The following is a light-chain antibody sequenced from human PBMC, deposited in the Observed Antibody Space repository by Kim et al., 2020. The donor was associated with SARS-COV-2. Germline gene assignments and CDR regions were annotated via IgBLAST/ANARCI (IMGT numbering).Light chain of an antibody. CDR2: KAS. CDR3: QQYSTYSYT. J-gene: IGKJ2*01. CDR1: QSISSW. V-gene: IGKV1-5*03. Sequence: DIQMTQSPSNLSASVGDRVSITCRASQSISSWLAWYQQKPGKAPKLLIYKASSLETGVPSRFSGSGSGTEFTLTISSLQPDDFATYYCQQYSTYSYTFGQGTKLEI.